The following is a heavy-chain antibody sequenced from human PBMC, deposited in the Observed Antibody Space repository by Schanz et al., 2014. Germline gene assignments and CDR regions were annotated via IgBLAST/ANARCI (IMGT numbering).Heavy chain of an antibody. Sequence: DVQLVESGGGLVQPGGSLRLSCAASGFTFTGHWMSWVRQAPGKGLVWVSRTSHDGSFTTFADSVKGRFTISRDNARNTLYLQMNSLRAEDTAVYYCTRDTDYHFDYWGQGTLXTVSS. D-gene: IGHD4-17*01. J-gene: IGHJ4*02. CDR2: TSHDGSFT. V-gene: IGHV3-74*01. CDR1: GFTFTGHW. CDR3: TRDTDYHFDY.